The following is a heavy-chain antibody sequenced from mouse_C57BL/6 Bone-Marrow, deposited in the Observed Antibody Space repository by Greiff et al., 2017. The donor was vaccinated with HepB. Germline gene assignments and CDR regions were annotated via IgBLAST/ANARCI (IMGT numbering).Heavy chain of an antibody. Sequence: VQLQQSGAELVRPGASVKLSCKASGYTFTDYYINWVKQRPGQGLEWIARIYPGSGNTYYNEKFKGKATLTAEKSSSTAYMQLSSLTSEDSAVYYCAGSSGAMDYWGQGTSVTVSS. J-gene: IGHJ4*01. D-gene: IGHD1-1*01. CDR1: GYTFTDYY. CDR3: AGSSGAMDY. CDR2: IYPGSGNT. V-gene: IGHV1-76*01.